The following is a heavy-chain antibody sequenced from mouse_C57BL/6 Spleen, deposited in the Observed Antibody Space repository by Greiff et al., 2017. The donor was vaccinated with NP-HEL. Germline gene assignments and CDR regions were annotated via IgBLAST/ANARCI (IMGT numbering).Heavy chain of an antibody. CDR2: IWTGGGT. V-gene: IGHV2-9-1*01. CDR3: ARNFYYGSSYTSYAMDY. J-gene: IGHJ4*01. D-gene: IGHD1-1*01. CDR1: GFSLTSYA. Sequence: VQLQESGPGLVAPSQSLSITCTVSGFSLTSYAISWVRQPPGKGLEWLGVIWTGGGTNYNSALKSRLSISKDNSKSQVFLKMNSLQTDDTARYYCARNFYYGSSYTSYAMDYWGQGTSVTVSS.